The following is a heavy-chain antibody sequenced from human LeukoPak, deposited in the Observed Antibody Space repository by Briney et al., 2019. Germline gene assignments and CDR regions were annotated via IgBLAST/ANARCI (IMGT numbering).Heavy chain of an antibody. CDR3: AVHYYDSRGYYLNY. CDR2: INHTGST. Sequence: PSETLSLTCAVYGGSFSGYHWSCIRQPPGKGLEGIGEINHTGSTNYNPSLTSRVTISEDTSKNQFSLKLSSVTAADTAVYYCAVHYYDSRGYYLNYWGQGTLVTVSS. D-gene: IGHD3-22*01. V-gene: IGHV4-34*01. CDR1: GGSFSGYH. J-gene: IGHJ4*02.